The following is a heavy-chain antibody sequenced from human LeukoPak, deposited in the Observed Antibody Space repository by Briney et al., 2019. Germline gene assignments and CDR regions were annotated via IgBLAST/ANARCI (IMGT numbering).Heavy chain of an antibody. V-gene: IGHV4-30-2*01. J-gene: IGHJ4*02. CDR2: IYHSGST. Sequence: SETLSLTCAVSGGSISSGGYSWSRIRQPPGKGLEWIGYIYHSGSTYYNPSLKSRVTISVDRSKNQFSLKLSSVTAADTAVYYCARGSVAGAIDYWGQGTLVTVSS. CDR1: GGSISSGGYS. D-gene: IGHD6-19*01. CDR3: ARGSVAGAIDY.